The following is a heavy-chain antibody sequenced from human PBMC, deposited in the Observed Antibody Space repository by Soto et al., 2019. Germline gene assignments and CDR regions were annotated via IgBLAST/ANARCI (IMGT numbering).Heavy chain of an antibody. CDR2: IYYSGST. CDR1: GGSISSYY. D-gene: IGHD1-1*01. CDR3: ARRYGYSFDY. J-gene: IGHJ4*02. Sequence: TSETLSLTCTVSGGSISSYYWSWVRQPPGKGLEWIGYIYYSGSTNYNPSLKSRVTISVDTSKNQFSLKLSSVTAADTAVYYCARRYGYSFDYWGQGTLVTVSS. V-gene: IGHV4-59*08.